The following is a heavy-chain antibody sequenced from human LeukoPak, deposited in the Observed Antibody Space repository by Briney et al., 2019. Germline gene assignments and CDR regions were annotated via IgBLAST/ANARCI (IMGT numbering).Heavy chain of an antibody. V-gene: IGHV1-46*01. J-gene: IGHJ3*02. CDR1: GYTLTSYY. Sequence: ASVKVSCKASGYTLTSYYMHWVRQAPGQGLEWMGIINPGGGSTSYAQKFQGRVTMTRDTSTSTVYMELSSLRSEDTAVYYCAREYSGYDKKDAFDIWGQGTMVTVSS. CDR2: INPGGGST. CDR3: AREYSGYDKKDAFDI. D-gene: IGHD5-12*01.